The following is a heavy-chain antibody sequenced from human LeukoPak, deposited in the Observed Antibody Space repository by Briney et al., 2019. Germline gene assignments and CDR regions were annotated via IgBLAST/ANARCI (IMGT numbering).Heavy chain of an antibody. J-gene: IGHJ4*02. D-gene: IGHD5-12*01. CDR2: IWYDGSNK. CDR3: ARDASGYDSPAYSDY. V-gene: IGHV3-33*01. Sequence: SGGSLRLSCAASGFTFSSYGMHWVRQAPGKGLEWVAVIWYDGSNKYYADSVKGRFTISRDNSKNTLYLQMNSLRAEDTAVYYCARDASGYDSPAYSDYWGQGTLVTVSS. CDR1: GFTFSSYG.